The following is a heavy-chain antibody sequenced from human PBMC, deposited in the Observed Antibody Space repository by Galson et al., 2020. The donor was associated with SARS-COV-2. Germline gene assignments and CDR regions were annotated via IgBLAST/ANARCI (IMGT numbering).Heavy chain of an antibody. CDR1: GGSFSGYY. V-gene: IGHV4-34*01. CDR3: ASVEYYYDSSGYPQRTYGMDV. J-gene: IGHJ6*02. CDR2: INHSGST. D-gene: IGHD3-22*01. Sequence: SETLSLTCAVYGGSFSGYYWSWIRQTPGKGLEWIGEINHSGSTNYNPSLKSRVTISVDTSKNQFSLKLSSVTAADTAVYYCASVEYYYDSSGYPQRTYGMDVWGQGTTVTVSS.